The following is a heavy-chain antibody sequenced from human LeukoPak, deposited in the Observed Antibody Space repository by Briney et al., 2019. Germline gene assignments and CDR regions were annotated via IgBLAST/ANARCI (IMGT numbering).Heavy chain of an antibody. J-gene: IGHJ3*02. CDR2: ISSSSSYI. V-gene: IGHV3-21*01. CDR3: ARVSEYGGDAFDI. D-gene: IGHD4-23*01. Sequence: GGSLRLSCAASGFTFSSYSMNWVRQAPGKGLEWVSSISSSSSYIYYADSVKGRFTISRDNAKNSLYLQMNSLRAEDTAVCYCARVSEYGGDAFDIWGQGTMVTVSS. CDR1: GFTFSSYS.